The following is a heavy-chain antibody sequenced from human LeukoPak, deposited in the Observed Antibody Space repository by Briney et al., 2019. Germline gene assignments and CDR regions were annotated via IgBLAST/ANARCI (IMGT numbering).Heavy chain of an antibody. Sequence: GASVKVSCKASGYTFISYGISWVRQAPGQGLEWMGWISAYNGNTNYAQKLQGRVTMTTDTSTSTTYMELRSLRSDDTAVYYCARGQLWLLSPHFDYWGQGTLVTVSS. V-gene: IGHV1-18*04. CDR2: ISAYNGNT. J-gene: IGHJ4*02. CDR1: GYTFISYG. D-gene: IGHD3-9*01. CDR3: ARGQLWLLSPHFDY.